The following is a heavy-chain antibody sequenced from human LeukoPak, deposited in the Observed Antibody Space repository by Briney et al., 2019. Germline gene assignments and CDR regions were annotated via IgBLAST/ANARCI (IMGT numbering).Heavy chain of an antibody. CDR1: GFTFSNSW. D-gene: IGHD2-2*01. V-gene: IGHV3-15*01. J-gene: IGHJ4*02. Sequence: GGSLRVSCAASGFTFSNSWMSWVRQAPGKGLEWVGSIKSKADGGTTDYAAPVKGRFTISRDDSKNTLYLQMNSLKTEDTAVYYCTTAYCSSTSCSHWGQGTLVTVSS. CDR2: IKSKADGGTT. CDR3: TTAYCSSTSCSH.